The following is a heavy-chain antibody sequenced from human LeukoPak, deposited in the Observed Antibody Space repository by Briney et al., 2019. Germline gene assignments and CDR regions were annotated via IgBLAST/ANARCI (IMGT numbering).Heavy chain of an antibody. CDR3: ARGYYDSSGYYLLDC. CDR1: GGSINNYY. D-gene: IGHD3-22*01. CDR2: IYYSGST. Sequence: SETLSLTCTVSGGSINNYYWSWIRQSPGKGLEWIGYIYYSGSTKYNPSLKSRVTISVDTSKNQVFLTLYSVTAADTAVYYCARGYYDSSGYYLLDCWGQGTLVTVSS. V-gene: IGHV4-59*01. J-gene: IGHJ4*02.